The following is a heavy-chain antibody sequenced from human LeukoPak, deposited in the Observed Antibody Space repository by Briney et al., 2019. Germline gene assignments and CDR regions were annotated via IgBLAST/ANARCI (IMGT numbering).Heavy chain of an antibody. CDR1: GFTFRNHE. CDR3: VRYVEMATTTGLDY. J-gene: IGHJ4*02. Sequence: GGSLRLSCAASGFTFRNHEMNWVRQAPGKGLEWVSHISSSGSTIYYADSVKGRFTISRDNSKNTLYLQMNSLRAEDTAIYYCVRYVEMATTTGLDYWGQGTLVTVSS. CDR2: ISSSGSTI. D-gene: IGHD5-24*01. V-gene: IGHV3-48*03.